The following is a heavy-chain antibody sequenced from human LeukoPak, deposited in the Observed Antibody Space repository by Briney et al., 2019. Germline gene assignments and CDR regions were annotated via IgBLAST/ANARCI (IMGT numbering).Heavy chain of an antibody. CDR2: INHSGST. Sequence: ASETLSLTCTVSGGSISSYYWSWIRRPPGKGLEWIGEINHSGSTNYNPSLKSRVTISVDTSKSQFSLKLSSVTAADTAVYYCARGNGVYVWGSYRYDYWGQGTLVTVSS. J-gene: IGHJ4*02. CDR1: GGSISSYY. V-gene: IGHV4-34*01. D-gene: IGHD3-16*02. CDR3: ARGNGVYVWGSYRYDY.